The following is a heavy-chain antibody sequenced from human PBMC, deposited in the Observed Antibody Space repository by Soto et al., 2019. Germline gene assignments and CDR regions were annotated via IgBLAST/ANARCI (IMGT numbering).Heavy chain of an antibody. V-gene: IGHV4-34*01. D-gene: IGHD3-10*01. J-gene: IGHJ6*03. CDR3: ARGMEGYYYGSGSEDYMDV. CDR1: GGSFSGYY. Sequence: SETLSLTCAVYGGSFSGYYWSWIRQPPGKGLEWIGEINHSGSTNYNPSLKSRVTISVDTSKNQFSLKLSSVTAADTAVYYCARGMEGYYYGSGSEDYMDVWGKGTTVTVSS. CDR2: INHSGST.